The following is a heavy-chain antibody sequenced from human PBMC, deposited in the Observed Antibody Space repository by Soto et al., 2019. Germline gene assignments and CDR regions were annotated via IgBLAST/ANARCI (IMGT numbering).Heavy chain of an antibody. Sequence: QVQLVQSGAEVKKPGASVKVSCKASGYTFTGYYMHWVRQAPGQGLEWMGWINPNSGGTNYAQEVQGWVTMTRDTSISTAYMELSRLRSDDTAVYYCAREFMVRGDGFDYWGQGTLVTVSS. D-gene: IGHD3-10*01. V-gene: IGHV1-2*04. CDR1: GYTFTGYY. CDR2: INPNSGGT. J-gene: IGHJ4*02. CDR3: AREFMVRGDGFDY.